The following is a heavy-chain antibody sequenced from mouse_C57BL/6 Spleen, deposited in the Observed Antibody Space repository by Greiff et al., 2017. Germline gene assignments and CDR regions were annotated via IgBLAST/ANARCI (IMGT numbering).Heavy chain of an antibody. Sequence: VQLQQSGAELVRPGASVKLSCTASGFNIKDYYMHWVKQRPEQGLEWIGRIDPEDGDTEYAPKFQGKATMTADTSSNTAYLQLSSLTSGDTAVYYCTTGHYYGSSYVYFDYWGQGTTLTVSS. CDR1: GFNIKDYY. J-gene: IGHJ2*01. V-gene: IGHV14-1*01. D-gene: IGHD1-1*01. CDR2: IDPEDGDT. CDR3: TTGHYYGSSYVYFDY.